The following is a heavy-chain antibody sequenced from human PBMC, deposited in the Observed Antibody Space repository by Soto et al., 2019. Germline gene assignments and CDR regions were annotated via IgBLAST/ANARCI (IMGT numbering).Heavy chain of an antibody. D-gene: IGHD1-7*01. CDR1: GYSFTSYW. Sequence: GESLKISCNGSGYSFTSYWIRWVRQMPGKGLEWMGRIDPSDSYTNYSPSFQGHVTISADKSISTAYLQWSSLKASGTAMYYCARQDKLELRTWFDPWGQGTLVTVSS. CDR2: IDPSDSYT. CDR3: ARQDKLELRTWFDP. V-gene: IGHV5-10-1*01. J-gene: IGHJ5*02.